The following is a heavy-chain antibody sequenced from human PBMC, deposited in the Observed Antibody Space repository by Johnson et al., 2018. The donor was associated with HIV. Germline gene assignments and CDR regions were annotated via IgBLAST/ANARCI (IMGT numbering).Heavy chain of an antibody. J-gene: IGHJ3*02. CDR2: IKQDGSEK. Sequence: VQLVESGGGVVQPGRSLRLSCAASGFTFSSYWMSWVRQAPGKGLEWVANIKQDGSEKYYVDSVKGRFTISRDNAKNSLYLQMNSLRAEDTAVYYCARGPTRSAFDIWGQGTMVTVSS. CDR3: ARGPTRSAFDI. D-gene: IGHD2-15*01. V-gene: IGHV3-7*01. CDR1: GFTFSSYW.